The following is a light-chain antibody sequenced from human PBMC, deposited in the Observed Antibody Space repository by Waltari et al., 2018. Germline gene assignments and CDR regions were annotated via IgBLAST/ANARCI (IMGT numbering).Light chain of an antibody. Sequence: EIELTQSPATLSLSPGERATLSCRASQGISRYLAWYQQKPGQTPRLLIYDASNRATGVPDRFSGSGSGTDFTLTISSREPDDFAVYYCQQRSNWPPGFSFGPGTKVEIK. CDR3: QQRSNWPPGFS. CDR1: QGISRY. V-gene: IGKV3-11*01. J-gene: IGKJ3*01. CDR2: DAS.